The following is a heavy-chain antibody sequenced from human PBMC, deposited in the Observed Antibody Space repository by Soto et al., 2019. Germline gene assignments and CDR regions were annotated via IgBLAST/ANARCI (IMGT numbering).Heavy chain of an antibody. J-gene: IGHJ4*02. D-gene: IGHD3-10*01. Sequence: EVQLVESGGGLVQPGGSLRLSCAASGFTFSDHYMDWVRQAPGKGLEWVGRTRNKANSYTTEYAASVKGRFTISRDDSKNSLYLQMNSLKTEDTAVYYCARDGEGLYYFDYWGQGTLVTVSS. CDR2: TRNKANSYTT. V-gene: IGHV3-72*01. CDR3: ARDGEGLYYFDY. CDR1: GFTFSDHY.